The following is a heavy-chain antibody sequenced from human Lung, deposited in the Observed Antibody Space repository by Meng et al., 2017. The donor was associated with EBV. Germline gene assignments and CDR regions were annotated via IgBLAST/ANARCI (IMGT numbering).Heavy chain of an antibody. Sequence: EGTLFESGGGLVQPGGYLRLSCAASGFTSSKYAMSWVRQAPGKGLEWLSVIYSCGSTQYAESVKGRFTISKDNSKNTLYLQMNNLRAEDTAVYYCARDGDYIPFENWGQGTLVTVSS. CDR2: IYSCGST. CDR1: GFTSSKYA. D-gene: IGHD4-17*01. J-gene: IGHJ4*02. CDR3: ARDGDYIPFEN. V-gene: IGHV3-23*03.